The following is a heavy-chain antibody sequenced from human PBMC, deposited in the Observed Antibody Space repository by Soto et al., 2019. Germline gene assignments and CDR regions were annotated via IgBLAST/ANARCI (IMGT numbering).Heavy chain of an antibody. CDR2: IIPIFGTA. V-gene: IGHV1-69*13. J-gene: IGHJ6*02. CDR1: GGTFSSYA. Sequence: ASVKVSCKASGGTFSSYAISWVRQAPGQGLEWMGGIIPIFGTANYAQKFQGRVTITADESTSTAYMELSSLRSEDTAVYYCARSMGIDYYYGMDVWGQGTTVTVSS. CDR3: ARSMGIDYYYGMDV. D-gene: IGHD2-21*01.